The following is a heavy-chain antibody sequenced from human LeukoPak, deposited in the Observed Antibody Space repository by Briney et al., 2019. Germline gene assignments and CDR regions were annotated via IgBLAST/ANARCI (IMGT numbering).Heavy chain of an antibody. CDR1: GFTFSSYA. CDR3: AKDLKMATISYFDY. D-gene: IGHD5-12*01. V-gene: IGHV3-23*01. Sequence: PGGSLRLSCAASGFTFSSYAMSWVRQVPGKGLEWVSAISGSGGSTYYADSVKGRFTISRDNSKNTLYLQMNSLRAEDTAVYYCAKDLKMATISYFDYWGQGTLVTVSS. CDR2: ISGSGGST. J-gene: IGHJ4*02.